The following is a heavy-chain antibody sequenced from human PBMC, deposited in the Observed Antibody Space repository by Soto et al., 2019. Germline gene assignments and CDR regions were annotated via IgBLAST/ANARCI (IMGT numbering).Heavy chain of an antibody. CDR3: ARKSRFLEWLSLNWFDP. CDR2: ISSSSSTI. J-gene: IGHJ5*02. CDR1: GFTFSSYS. Sequence: GGSLRLSCAASGFTFSSYSMNLSRQTPGKGQEGVSYISSSSSTIYYADSVKGRFTISRDNAKNSLYLQMNSLRDEDTTVYYCARKSRFLEWLSLNWFDPWGQGTLVTVS. D-gene: IGHD3-3*01. V-gene: IGHV3-48*02.